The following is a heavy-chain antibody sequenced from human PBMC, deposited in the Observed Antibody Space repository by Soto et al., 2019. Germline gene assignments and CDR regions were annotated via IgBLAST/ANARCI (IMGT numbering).Heavy chain of an antibody. CDR3: ARLIVVGSIAVAGTLNV. V-gene: IGHV1-69*13. CDR1: GGTFSSYA. CDR2: TIPIFGTA. Sequence: ASVKVSCKASGGTFSSYAISWVRQAPGQGLEWMGGTIPIFGTANYAQKFQGRVTITADESTSTAYMELSSLRSEDTAVYYCARLIVVGSIAVAGTLNVRGQGTLVTVSS. J-gene: IGHJ4*02. D-gene: IGHD6-19*01.